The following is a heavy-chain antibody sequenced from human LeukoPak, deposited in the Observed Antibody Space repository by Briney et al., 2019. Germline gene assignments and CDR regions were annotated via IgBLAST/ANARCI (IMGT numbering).Heavy chain of an antibody. CDR3: AGQGAGRRGFFAFDY. D-gene: IGHD3-22*01. CDR2: IKQDGSAK. V-gene: IGHV3-7*01. CDR1: GFTFSSYW. J-gene: IGHJ4*01. Sequence: PGGSLRLSCAASGFTFSSYWMSWVRQAPGKGLEWVANIKQDGSAKYYADSVEGRFSISRDNTKNSLYLYMYSLRVEDTAVYYCAGQGAGRRGFFAFDYWGHGTLVTVSS.